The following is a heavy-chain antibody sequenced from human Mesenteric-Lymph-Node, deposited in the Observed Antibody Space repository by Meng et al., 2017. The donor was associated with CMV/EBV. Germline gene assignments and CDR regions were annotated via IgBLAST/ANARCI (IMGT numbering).Heavy chain of an antibody. Sequence: SGDRVSSNSADWNWIRQYPSRGLEWLGRTYSRSKWYNDYAVSVQSRITINSDTSKNQFSLHLNSVTPEDTAVYYCARVDDRSGWFDCWGQGTLVTVSS. CDR2: TYSRSKWYN. V-gene: IGHV6-1*01. J-gene: IGHJ4*02. D-gene: IGHD6-19*01. CDR3: ARVDDRSGWFDC. CDR1: GDRVSSNSAD.